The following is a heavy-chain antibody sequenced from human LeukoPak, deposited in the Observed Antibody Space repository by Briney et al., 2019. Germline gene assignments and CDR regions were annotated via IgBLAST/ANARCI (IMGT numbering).Heavy chain of an antibody. D-gene: IGHD3-22*01. CDR2: IYYSGST. J-gene: IGHJ5*02. Sequence: SETLSLTCTVSGGSISSYYWSWIRQPPGKGLEWIGHIYYSGSTNYNPSLKSRVTISVDTSKNQFSLKLSSVTAADTAVYYCAREGGRYYYDSSGYYYPPYNWFDPWGQGTLVTVSS. CDR3: AREGGRYYYDSSGYYYPPYNWFDP. V-gene: IGHV4-59*12. CDR1: GGSISSYY.